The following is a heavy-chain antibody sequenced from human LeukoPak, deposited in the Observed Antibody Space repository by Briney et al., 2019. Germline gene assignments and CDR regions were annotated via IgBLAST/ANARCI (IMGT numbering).Heavy chain of an antibody. J-gene: IGHJ4*02. Sequence: GGSLRLSCAASGFTFGSYGMHWVRQAPGKGLEYVSAITSNGGSTYYANSVKGRFTISRDNSKNTLYLQMGSLRAEDMAVYYCARIFSDSSGFYYDYWGQGTLVTVSS. D-gene: IGHD3-22*01. CDR2: ITSNGGST. V-gene: IGHV3-64*01. CDR3: ARIFSDSSGFYYDY. CDR1: GFTFGSYG.